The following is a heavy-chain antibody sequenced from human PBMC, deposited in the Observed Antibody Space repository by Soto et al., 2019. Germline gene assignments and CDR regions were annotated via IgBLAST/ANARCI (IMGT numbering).Heavy chain of an antibody. Sequence: QVQLVESGGGVVQPGRSLRLSCAASGFTFSSYGMHWVRQAPGKGLEWVAVISYDGSNKYYADSVKGRFTISRDNSKNTLYLQMNSLRAEDTAVYYWAKDGGYSGYEPYYSYGMDVWGQGTTVTVSS. CDR2: ISYDGSNK. J-gene: IGHJ6*02. CDR1: GFTFSSYG. D-gene: IGHD5-12*01. V-gene: IGHV3-30*18. CDR3: AKDGGYSGYEPYYSYGMDV.